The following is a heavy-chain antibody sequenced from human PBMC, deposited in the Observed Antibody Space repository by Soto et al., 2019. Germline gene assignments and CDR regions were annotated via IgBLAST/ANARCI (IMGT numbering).Heavy chain of an antibody. V-gene: IGHV3-74*01. CDR2: INSDESST. CDR1: GFTFSNYV. D-gene: IGHD3-10*01. CDR3: ARGLSVQVDVLDY. Sequence: PGGSLRLSSAASGFTFSNYVMHWVRQAPGKGLVRVSRINSDESSTTYADSVKGRFTISRDNAKNTLYLQMNSLRAEDTALYYCARGLSVQVDVLDYWGQGTLVTVSS. J-gene: IGHJ4*02.